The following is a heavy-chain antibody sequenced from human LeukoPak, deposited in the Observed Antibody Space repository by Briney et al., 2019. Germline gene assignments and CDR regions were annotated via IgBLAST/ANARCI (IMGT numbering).Heavy chain of an antibody. J-gene: IGHJ4*02. V-gene: IGHV4-61*08. D-gene: IGHD3-3*01. CDR3: ARVGMDTGFWSAYPTYYFDY. Sequence: SETLSLTCTVSGVSISSGGHSWSWIRQPPGKGLEWIGYIYYSGSTNYNPSLKSRVTISVDTSKNQFSLKLSSVTAADTAVYYCARVGMDTGFWSAYPTYYFDYWGQGTLVTVSS. CDR1: GVSISSGGHS. CDR2: IYYSGST.